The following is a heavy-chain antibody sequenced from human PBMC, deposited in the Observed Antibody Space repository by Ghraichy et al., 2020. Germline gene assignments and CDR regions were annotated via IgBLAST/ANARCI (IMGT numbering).Heavy chain of an antibody. D-gene: IGHD3-3*01. CDR2: IYPGDSDT. V-gene: IGHV5-51*01. Sequence: GESLNISCKGSGYSFTSYWIGWVRQMPGKGLEWMGIIYPGDSDTRYSPSFQGQVTISADKSISTAYLQWSSLKASDTAMYYCARHGSAFWSGYYTPYYFDYWGQGTLVTVSS. CDR3: ARHGSAFWSGYYTPYYFDY. CDR1: GYSFTSYW. J-gene: IGHJ4*02.